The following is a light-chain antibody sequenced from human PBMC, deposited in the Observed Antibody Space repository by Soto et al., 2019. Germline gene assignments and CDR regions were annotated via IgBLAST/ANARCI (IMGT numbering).Light chain of an antibody. CDR2: GAS. CDR3: QQSYSTHYT. CDR1: QSISSY. V-gene: IGKV1-39*01. Sequence: DIQMTQSPSSLSASVGDRVTITCRASQSISSYLNWYQHKPGKGPKLLIYGASSLQSGVPSRFTGSGSGTDFTLTISSLQPEDFATYYCQQSYSTHYTFGQGTKVEIK. J-gene: IGKJ1*01.